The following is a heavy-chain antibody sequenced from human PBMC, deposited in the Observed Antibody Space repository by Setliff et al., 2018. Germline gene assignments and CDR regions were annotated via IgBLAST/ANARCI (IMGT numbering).Heavy chain of an antibody. Sequence: LRLSCAASGFSFSSYAMSWVRQAPGQGLEWVSSIIGSGISTYYADSVQGRFTISRDNHKNTLYLQMNSLRVEDTAIYYCAKSPHDFWSGRVFLDYWGQGILVTVSS. J-gene: IGHJ4*01. V-gene: IGHV3-23*01. CDR1: GFSFSSYA. CDR3: AKSPHDFWSGRVFLDY. D-gene: IGHD3-3*01. CDR2: IIGSGIST.